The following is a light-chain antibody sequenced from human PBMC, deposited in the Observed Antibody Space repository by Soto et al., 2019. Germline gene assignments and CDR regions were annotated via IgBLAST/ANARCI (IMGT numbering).Light chain of an antibody. CDR3: QHYNAFPWP. CDR1: QSIRNW. CDR2: GAS. Sequence: DIQMTQSPSTLSESFVDRLTITCGSSQSIRNWLAWYQDKPGKAPKLLIYGASSLESGVPSRFSGSGSGTEFTLTIGGLQPDDFATYYCQHYNAFPWPFGQGTKVDI. J-gene: IGKJ1*01. V-gene: IGKV1-5*01.